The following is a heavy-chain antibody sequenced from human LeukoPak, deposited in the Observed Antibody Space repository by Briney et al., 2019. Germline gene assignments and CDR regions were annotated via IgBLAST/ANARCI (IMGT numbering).Heavy chain of an antibody. Sequence: ASVKVSCKASGYTFTSYGISWVRQAPGQGLEWMGWISAYNGNTNYAQKLQGRVTMTTDTSTSTAYMELRSLRSDDTAVYYCARAGYDFWSGQTVYYYYYGMDVWGQGTTVTVSS. CDR1: GYTFTSYG. CDR2: ISAYNGNT. CDR3: ARAGYDFWSGQTVYYYYYGMDV. D-gene: IGHD3-3*01. V-gene: IGHV1-18*01. J-gene: IGHJ6*02.